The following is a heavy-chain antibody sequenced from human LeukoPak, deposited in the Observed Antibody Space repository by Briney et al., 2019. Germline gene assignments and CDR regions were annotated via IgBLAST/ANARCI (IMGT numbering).Heavy chain of an antibody. D-gene: IGHD1-26*01. J-gene: IGHJ3*02. V-gene: IGHV3-53*01. CDR1: GFTVSGNY. CDR2: IYSGGTT. Sequence: PGWSLRLSCAVSGFTVSGNYMSWVRQAPGKGLEWVSLIYSGGTTYYADSVKGRFTISGDNAKDTQYLQMNSLRAEDTAVDCCVRSGRGGAFDIWVQGTMVTVSS. CDR3: VRSGRGGAFDI.